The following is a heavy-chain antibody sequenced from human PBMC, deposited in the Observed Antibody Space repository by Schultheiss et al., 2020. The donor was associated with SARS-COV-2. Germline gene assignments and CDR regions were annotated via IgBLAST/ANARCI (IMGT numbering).Heavy chain of an antibody. CDR2: IYYSGST. CDR3: ARHRGYSYGGDYYYYGMDV. CDR1: GGSISSSSYY. V-gene: IGHV4-39*01. D-gene: IGHD5-18*01. Sequence: SETLSLTCTVSGGSISSSSYYWGWIRQPPGKGLEWIGSIYYSGSTNYNPSLKSRVTISVDTSKNQFSLKLSSVTAADTAVYYCARHRGYSYGGDYYYYGMDVWGQGTTVTVSS. J-gene: IGHJ6*02.